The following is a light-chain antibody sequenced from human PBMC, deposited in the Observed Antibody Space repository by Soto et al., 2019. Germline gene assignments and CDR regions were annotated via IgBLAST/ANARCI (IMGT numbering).Light chain of an antibody. CDR2: DAS. J-gene: IGKJ4*01. V-gene: IGKV3-11*01. CDR1: QSVGGY. CDR3: HHRSNWPPLT. Sequence: EIVLTQSPATLSLSPGARATLSCRASQSVGGYLDWYQQKPGQAPRLLIYDASNSASGIPARFSGSGSVTDFTLTISGLEPEDLAVYYCHHRSNWPPLTFGVGAKVEIK.